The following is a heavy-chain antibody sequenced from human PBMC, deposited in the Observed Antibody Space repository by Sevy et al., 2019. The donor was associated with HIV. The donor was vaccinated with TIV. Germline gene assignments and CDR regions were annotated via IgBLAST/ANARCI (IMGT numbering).Heavy chain of an antibody. CDR3: ASDQGIQLWLENAFDI. CDR2: IKQDGSEK. V-gene: IGHV3-7*01. CDR1: GFTFSSYW. Sequence: GGSLRLSCAASGFTFSSYWMSWVRQAPGKGLEWVANIKQDGSEKYYVDSVKGRFTISRDNAKNSLYLQMNSLRAEDTAVYYCASDQGIQLWLENAFDIWGQGTMVTVSS. D-gene: IGHD5-18*01. J-gene: IGHJ3*02.